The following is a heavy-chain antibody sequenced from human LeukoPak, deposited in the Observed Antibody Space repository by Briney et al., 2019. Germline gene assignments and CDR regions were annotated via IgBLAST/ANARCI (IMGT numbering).Heavy chain of an antibody. V-gene: IGHV3-30*02. CDR2: IRYDGTNK. D-gene: IGHD4-17*01. Sequence: GGSLRLSCAASGFTFSTFGMHWVRQAPGKGLEWVAFIRYDGTNKYYTDSVKGRFTISRDNSKNTLYMQMNSLKPEDTAVYFCANDSDNGDYRSTKWHLDLWGRGTLVTVSS. CDR3: ANDSDNGDYRSTKWHLDL. CDR1: GFTFSTFG. J-gene: IGHJ2*01.